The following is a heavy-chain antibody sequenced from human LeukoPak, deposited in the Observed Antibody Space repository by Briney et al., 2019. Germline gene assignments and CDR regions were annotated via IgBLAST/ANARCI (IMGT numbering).Heavy chain of an antibody. V-gene: IGHV4-39*01. J-gene: IGHJ4*02. D-gene: IGHD2-15*01. CDR3: ARHRSGGSCYSSLDS. Sequence: SETLSPTCTVSGGSISSNGYYWGWIRQPPGKGLEWIGSIYYNGNTYYNPSLKSRVTISVDTSKNQFSLKLSSATAADTAVYYCARHRSGGSCYSSLDSWGQGTLVTVSS. CDR2: IYYNGNT. CDR1: GGSISSNGYY.